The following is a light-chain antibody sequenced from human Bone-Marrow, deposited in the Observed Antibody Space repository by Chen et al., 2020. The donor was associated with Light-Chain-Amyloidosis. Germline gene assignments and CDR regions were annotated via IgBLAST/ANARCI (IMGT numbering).Light chain of an antibody. Sequence: DIQMTQSPSTLSASVGDSVTITCRGSQSLDNWLAWYQQKPGKAPTLLIYKAATLVSGVPSRVSGRGSGTEFTLTISSLQPDDFATYYCQQYNTRSITFGQGTRLGIK. CDR1: QSLDNW. J-gene: IGKJ5*01. CDR2: KAA. CDR3: QQYNTRSIT. V-gene: IGKV1-5*03.